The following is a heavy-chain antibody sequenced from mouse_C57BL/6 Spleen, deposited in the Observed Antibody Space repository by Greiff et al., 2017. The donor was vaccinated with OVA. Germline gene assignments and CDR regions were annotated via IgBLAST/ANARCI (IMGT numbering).Heavy chain of an antibody. D-gene: IGHD1-1*01. J-gene: IGHJ1*03. V-gene: IGHV1-64*01. CDR1: GYTFTSYW. Sequence: VKLQQPGAELVKPGASVKLSCKASGYTFTSYWMHWVKQRPGQGLEWIGMIHPNSGSTNYNEKFKSKATLTVDKSSSTAYMRLSSLTSEDSAVYYCAREDYYGSSYEWYFDVWGTGTTVTVSS. CDR3: AREDYYGSSYEWYFDV. CDR2: IHPNSGST.